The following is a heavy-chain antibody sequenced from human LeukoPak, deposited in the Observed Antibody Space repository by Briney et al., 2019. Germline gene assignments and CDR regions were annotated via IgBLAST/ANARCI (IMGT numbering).Heavy chain of an antibody. J-gene: IGHJ4*02. CDR2: IYYSGST. V-gene: IGHV4-59*01. CDR1: GDPISSYY. D-gene: IGHD1-26*01. CDR3: ARDSVGATFDY. Sequence: PSETLSLTCTVSGDPISSYYWSWIRQPPGKGLEWIGYIYYSGSTNYNPSLKSRVTISVDTSKNQFSLKLSSVTAADTAVYYCARDSVGATFDYWGQGTLVTVSS.